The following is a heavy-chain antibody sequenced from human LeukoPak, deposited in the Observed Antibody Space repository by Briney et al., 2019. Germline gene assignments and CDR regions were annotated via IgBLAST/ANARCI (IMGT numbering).Heavy chain of an antibody. J-gene: IGHJ4*02. V-gene: IGHV3-21*01. CDR3: ARDTGRITIFGVGNYFDY. CDR1: GFTFSSYG. D-gene: IGHD3-3*01. Sequence: GGSLRLSCAASGFTFSSYGMNWVRQVPGKGLEWVSSISSSSSYIYYADSVKGRFTISRDNAKKSLYLQMNSLRAEDTAVYYCARDTGRITIFGVGNYFDYWGQGTLVTVPS. CDR2: ISSSSSYI.